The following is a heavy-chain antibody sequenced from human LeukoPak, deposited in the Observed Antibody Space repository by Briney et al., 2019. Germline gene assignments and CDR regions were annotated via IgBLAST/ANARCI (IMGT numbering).Heavy chain of an antibody. D-gene: IGHD1-26*01. Sequence: GSLRLSCAASGFTVSTDHMSWVRQAPGKGLEWVAVSYSGGTSQYAESVKGRFTISRDNSKNTLYLQMNSLRVEDTALYYCARVWELSFDYWGQGTLVTVSS. CDR2: SYSGGTS. V-gene: IGHV3-53*01. J-gene: IGHJ4*02. CDR3: ARVWELSFDY. CDR1: GFTVSTDH.